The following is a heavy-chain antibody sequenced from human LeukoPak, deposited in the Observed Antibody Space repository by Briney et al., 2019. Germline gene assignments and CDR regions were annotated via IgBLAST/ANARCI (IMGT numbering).Heavy chain of an antibody. CDR2: IYPGDSDT. J-gene: IGHJ3*02. D-gene: IGHD1-26*01. Sequence: GESLKISFEGSGYSFTTYWIAWVRQMPGKGLEWMGIIYPGDSDTRYSPSFQGQVSISADKSISTAYLQWSSLKSSDSAIYYCARASGSHSLDAFDIWGQGTMVTVSS. V-gene: IGHV5-51*01. CDR3: ARASGSHSLDAFDI. CDR1: GYSFTTYW.